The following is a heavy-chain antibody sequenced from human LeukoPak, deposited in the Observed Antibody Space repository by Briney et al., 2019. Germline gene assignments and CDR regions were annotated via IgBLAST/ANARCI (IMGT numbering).Heavy chain of an antibody. CDR2: INGDGSDT. CDR1: GFSFSSNW. J-gene: IGHJ5*02. Sequence: GGSLRLSCAVSGFSFSSNWMHWVRQAPGKGLVWVSRINGDGSDTAYADSVKGRLTISKDNAKNTLYLQMNSLRAEDTAVYYCARDRSPGWFDPWGQGTLVIVSS. V-gene: IGHV3-74*01. CDR3: ARDRSPGWFDP.